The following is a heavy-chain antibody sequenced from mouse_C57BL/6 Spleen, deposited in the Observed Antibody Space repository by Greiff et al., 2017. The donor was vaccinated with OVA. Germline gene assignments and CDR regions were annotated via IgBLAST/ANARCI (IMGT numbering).Heavy chain of an antibody. CDR2: IDPESGGT. J-gene: IGHJ2*01. V-gene: IGHV1-15*01. D-gene: IGHD2-5*01. CDR1: GYTFTDYE. Sequence: VQLQQSGAELVRPGASVTLSCKASGYTFTDYEMHWVKQTPVHGLEWIGAIDPESGGTAYNQKFKGKAILTSDKSSSTAVMEPRSLTSGDSAVYYCTRGEYSNYDYWGQGTTLTVSS. CDR3: TRGEYSNYDY.